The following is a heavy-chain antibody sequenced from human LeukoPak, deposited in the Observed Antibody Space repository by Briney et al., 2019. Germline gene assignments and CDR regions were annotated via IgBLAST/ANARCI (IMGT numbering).Heavy chain of an antibody. CDR2: ISGSSSYI. Sequence: PGGSLRLSCAASGFTFSSYSMNWVRQAPGKGLEWVSSISGSSSYIFYADSVKGRFTIPRDNAKNSLYLQMNSLRVEDTAVYYCARGPYSSSTLYYYGMDVWGQGTTVTVSS. D-gene: IGHD6-13*01. V-gene: IGHV3-21*01. CDR3: ARGPYSSSTLYYYGMDV. J-gene: IGHJ6*02. CDR1: GFTFSSYS.